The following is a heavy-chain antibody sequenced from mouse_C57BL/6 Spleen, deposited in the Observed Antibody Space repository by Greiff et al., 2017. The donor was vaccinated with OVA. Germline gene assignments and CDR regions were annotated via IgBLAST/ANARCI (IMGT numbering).Heavy chain of an antibody. CDR2: IWGDGST. CDR3: AKPDGYYWYFDV. J-gene: IGHJ1*03. V-gene: IGHV2-3*01. D-gene: IGHD2-3*01. CDR1: GFSLTSYG. Sequence: VQLVESGPGLVAPSQCLSITCTVSGFSLTSYGVSWVRQPPGKGLEWLGVIWGDGSTNYHSALISRLSISKDNSKIQVFLKLTSLQTAATATDDCAKPDGYYWYFDVWGTGTTVTVSS.